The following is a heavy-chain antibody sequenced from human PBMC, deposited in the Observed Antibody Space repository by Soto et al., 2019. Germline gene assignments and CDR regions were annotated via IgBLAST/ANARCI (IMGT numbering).Heavy chain of an antibody. CDR3: ARESYSMTGYYLLDY. J-gene: IGHJ4*02. V-gene: IGHV4-30-4*01. CDR2: IYYSGTT. Sequence: QVQLQESGPGLVKPSQTLSLTCTVSGGSISSGDYYWSWIRQPPGKGLEWIGYIYYSGTTYYNPSLKSRVTISVDTSKNQFSLKLSSVTAADTAVYYCARESYSMTGYYLLDYCGQGTLVTVSS. D-gene: IGHD3-9*01. CDR1: GGSISSGDYY.